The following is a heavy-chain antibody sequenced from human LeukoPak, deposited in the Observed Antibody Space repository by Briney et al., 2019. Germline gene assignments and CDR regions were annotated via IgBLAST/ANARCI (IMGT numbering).Heavy chain of an antibody. CDR1: GFTVSSNF. Sequence: GGSLRLSCAASGFTVSSNFMSWVRQAPGKGLEWVSVIYSGGGAYYADSVKGRFTISRDNSRNTLFLQMNSLRAEDTAMYYCARVFPPNWFDPWGQGTLVTVSS. CDR2: IYSGGGA. CDR3: ARVFPPNWFDP. V-gene: IGHV3-66*01. J-gene: IGHJ5*02. D-gene: IGHD3-10*02.